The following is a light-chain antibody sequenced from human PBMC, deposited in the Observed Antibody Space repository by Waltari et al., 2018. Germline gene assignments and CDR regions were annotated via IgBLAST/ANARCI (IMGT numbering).Light chain of an antibody. CDR1: QSVSSSY. CDR3: QQYGSSPFT. J-gene: IGKJ3*01. V-gene: IGKV3-20*01. CDR2: GAS. Sequence: EIVLTQSPGTLSLSTGERATLSCRASQSVSSSYLAWYQQKPGQAPRLLSYGASSRATGIPDRFSGSGSGTDFTLTISRLEPEDFAVYYCQQYGSSPFTFGPGTKVDIK.